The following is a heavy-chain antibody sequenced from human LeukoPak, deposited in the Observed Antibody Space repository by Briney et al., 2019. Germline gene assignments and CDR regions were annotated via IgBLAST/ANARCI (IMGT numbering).Heavy chain of an antibody. Sequence: GGSLRLSCATSGFTFSSYAMSWVRQAPGKGLEWVSAISGSGGSTYYADSVKGRFTISRDNSKNTLYLQMNSLRAEDTAVYYCAKLNIVVVPAAIGAFDYWGQGTLVTVSS. D-gene: IGHD2-2*01. CDR1: GFTFSSYA. CDR2: ISGSGGST. V-gene: IGHV3-23*01. J-gene: IGHJ4*02. CDR3: AKLNIVVVPAAIGAFDY.